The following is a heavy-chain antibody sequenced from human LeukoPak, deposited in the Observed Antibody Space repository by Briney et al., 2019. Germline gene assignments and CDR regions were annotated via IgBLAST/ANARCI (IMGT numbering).Heavy chain of an antibody. V-gene: IGHV3-21*01. CDR1: GCTFRSYS. Sequence: GGSLRLSCAASGCTFRSYSMNWVRQAPGKGLEWVSSISSSSSYIYYADSVKGRFTISRDNAKNSLYLQMNSLRAEDTAVYYCARDLAFMVASGVGWFNPWGQGTLVTVSS. D-gene: IGHD2-8*01. J-gene: IGHJ5*02. CDR2: ISSSSSYI. CDR3: ARDLAFMVASGVGWFNP.